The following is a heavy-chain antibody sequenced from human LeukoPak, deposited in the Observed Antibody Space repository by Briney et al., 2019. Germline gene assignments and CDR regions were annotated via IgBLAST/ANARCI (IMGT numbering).Heavy chain of an antibody. J-gene: IGHJ4*02. D-gene: IGHD3-22*01. V-gene: IGHV4-39*01. CDR1: GGSISSGSSF. CDR3: ARHHAYYDSSGYYYQN. CDR2: IYYIGST. Sequence: SETLSLTCTVSGGSISSGSSFWGWIRQPPGKGLEWIGSIYYIGSTCYNPSLKSRLTISVDTSKNQFSLKLSSVTAADTAVYYCARHHAYYDSSGYYYQNWGQGTLVTVSS.